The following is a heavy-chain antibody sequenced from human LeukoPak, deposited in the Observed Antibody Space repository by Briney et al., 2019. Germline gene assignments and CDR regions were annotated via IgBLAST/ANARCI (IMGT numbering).Heavy chain of an antibody. J-gene: IGHJ4*02. CDR2: ISFSGSVT. D-gene: IGHD5-18*01. CDR1: GFTLSSYE. Sequence: GGSLILSCAASGFTLSSYEMNWVRQAPGKGLEWVSYISFSGSVTDYADSVKGRFTISRDNAKNSLSLQMNSLRVADTAVYYCAREQSEYRYGLPFDYWGRGTLVTVSS. V-gene: IGHV3-48*03. CDR3: AREQSEYRYGLPFDY.